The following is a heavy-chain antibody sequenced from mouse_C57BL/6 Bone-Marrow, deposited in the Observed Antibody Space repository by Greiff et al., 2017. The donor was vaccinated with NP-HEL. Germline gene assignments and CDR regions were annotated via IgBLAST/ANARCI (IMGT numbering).Heavy chain of an antibody. CDR3: ARSVRYGSSYLFDY. D-gene: IGHD1-1*01. V-gene: IGHV14-3*01. Sequence: EVKLEESVAELVRPGASVKLSCTASGFNIKNTYMHWVKQRPEQGLEWIGRIDPANGNTKYAPKFQGKATITADTSSNTAYLQLSSLTSEDTAIYYCARSVRYGSSYLFDYWGQGTTLTVSS. CDR2: IDPANGNT. CDR1: GFNIKNTY. J-gene: IGHJ2*01.